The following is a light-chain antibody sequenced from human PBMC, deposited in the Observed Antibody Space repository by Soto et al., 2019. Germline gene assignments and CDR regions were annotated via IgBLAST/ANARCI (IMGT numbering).Light chain of an antibody. CDR1: QSVSSSD. CDR2: GAS. J-gene: IGKJ1*01. V-gene: IGKV3-20*01. CDR3: HQYGISPPT. Sequence: EVVLPQSRGTMSLSPGESSPLSCRASQSVSSSDLAGYQQKPGQAPRLLISGASNRATGTPDRFSGSGSGTDFTLTITSLEPEDFAVFYCHQYGISPPTFGQGTKV.